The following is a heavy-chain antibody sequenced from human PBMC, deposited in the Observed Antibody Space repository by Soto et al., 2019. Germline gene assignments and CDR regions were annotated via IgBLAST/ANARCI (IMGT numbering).Heavy chain of an antibody. CDR3: ARVSAATYYYYYGMDV. CDR1: GYTFTSYG. V-gene: IGHV1-18*01. Sequence: EASVKVSCKASGYTFTSYGISWVRQAPGQGLEWMGWISAYNGNTNYAQKLQGRVTMTTDTSTSTAYMELRSLRSDDTAVYYCARVSAATYYYYYGMDVWGQGTTVTVSS. J-gene: IGHJ6*02. CDR2: ISAYNGNT. D-gene: IGHD2-15*01.